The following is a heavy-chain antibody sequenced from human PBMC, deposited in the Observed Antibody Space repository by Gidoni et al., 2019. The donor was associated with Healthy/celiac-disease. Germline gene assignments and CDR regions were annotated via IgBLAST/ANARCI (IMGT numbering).Heavy chain of an antibody. J-gene: IGHJ5*02. D-gene: IGHD2-21*01. V-gene: IGHV1-3*01. CDR2: INAGNGNT. CDR3: ARVHSRLILWWKLGWFDP. CDR1: GYTFTSYA. Sequence: QVQLVQSGAEVKKPGASVKVSCKASGYTFTSYAMHWVRQATGQRREWMGWINAGNGNTKYSQKFQGRVTITRDTSASTAYMELSSLRSEDTAVYYCARVHSRLILWWKLGWFDPWGQGTLVTVSS.